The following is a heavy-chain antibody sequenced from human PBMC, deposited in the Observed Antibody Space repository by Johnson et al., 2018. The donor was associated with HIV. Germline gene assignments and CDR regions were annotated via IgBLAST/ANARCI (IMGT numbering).Heavy chain of an antibody. J-gene: IGHJ3*02. Sequence: QVQLVESGGGVVQPGRSLRLSCAASGFTFSSYGMHWVRQAPGKGLEWVAVIWSDGSNKYYADSVKGRFHSSRDNSKNTLYLQMNSLRAEDTAVYYCARSSTVVTPHDIWGQGTMVTVSS. V-gene: IGHV3-33*01. CDR2: IWSDGSNK. CDR1: GFTFSSYG. CDR3: ARSSTVVTPHDI. D-gene: IGHD4-23*01.